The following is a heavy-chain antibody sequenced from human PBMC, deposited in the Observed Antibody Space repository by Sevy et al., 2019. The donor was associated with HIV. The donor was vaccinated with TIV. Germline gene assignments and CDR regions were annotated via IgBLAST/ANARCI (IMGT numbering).Heavy chain of an antibody. Sequence: ASVKVSCKASGYTFINHYIHWVRQAPGQGLEWMGVINPSGGSTSYAQKFQGRVTMTRDTSTSPVYMEVSSLRSEDTAVYYCARDRDGGENWLDPWGQGTLVTVSS. CDR2: INPSGGST. V-gene: IGHV1-46*01. J-gene: IGHJ5*02. D-gene: IGHD4-17*01. CDR3: ARDRDGGENWLDP. CDR1: GYTFINHY.